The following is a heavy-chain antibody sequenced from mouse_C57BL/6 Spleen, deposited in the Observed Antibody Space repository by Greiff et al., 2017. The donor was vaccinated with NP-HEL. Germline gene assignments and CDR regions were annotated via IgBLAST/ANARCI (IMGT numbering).Heavy chain of an antibody. Sequence: QVQLQQPGAELVKPGASVKLSCKASGYTFTSYWMQWVKQRPGQGLEWIGEIDPSDSYTNYNQKFKGKATLTVDTSSSTAYMQLSSLTSEDSAVYYCARRGYGNDAGYWGQGTTLTVSS. CDR2: IDPSDSYT. D-gene: IGHD2-2*01. CDR1: GYTFTSYW. CDR3: ARRGYGNDAGY. V-gene: IGHV1-50*01. J-gene: IGHJ2*01.